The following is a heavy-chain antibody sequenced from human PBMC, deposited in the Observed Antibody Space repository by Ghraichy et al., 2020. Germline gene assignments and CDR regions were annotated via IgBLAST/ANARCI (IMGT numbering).Heavy chain of an antibody. V-gene: IGHV3-7*03. D-gene: IGHD6-19*01. CDR2: IKPDGSEK. J-gene: IGHJ4*02. Sequence: GGSLRLSCAASGFTFSNYWMSWVRQAPGMGLEWVANIKPDGSEKYYVDSVKGRFTISRDNAKNSLYLQMNSLRAEDTAVYYCARDLDVAVAGVEYWGQGTLVTVSS. CDR1: GFTFSNYW. CDR3: ARDLDVAVAGVEY.